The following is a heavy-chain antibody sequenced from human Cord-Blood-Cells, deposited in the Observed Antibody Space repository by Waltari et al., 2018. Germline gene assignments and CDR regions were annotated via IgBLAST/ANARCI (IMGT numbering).Heavy chain of an antibody. CDR1: GFSLSNARMD. Sequence: QVTLKESGPVLVKPTETPTLTCTVSGFSLSNARMDVSWIRQPPGKALEWLPHIFSNDEKSYSTARKRRLTISKDTSKSQVVLTMTNMDPVDTATYYCARIRRQYQLLYYYYYYMDVWGKGTTVTVSS. D-gene: IGHD2-2*01. V-gene: IGHV2-26*01. CDR3: ARIRRQYQLLYYYYYYMDV. J-gene: IGHJ6*03. CDR2: IFSNDEK.